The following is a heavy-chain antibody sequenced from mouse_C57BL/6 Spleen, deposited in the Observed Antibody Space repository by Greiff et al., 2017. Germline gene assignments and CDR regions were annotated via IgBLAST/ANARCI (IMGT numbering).Heavy chain of an antibody. Sequence: EVQLQQSGPELVKPGASVKMSCKASGYTFTDYNMHWVKQSHGKSLEWIGYINPNNGGTSYNQKFKGKATLTGNKSSSTAYMELRSLTSEDSAVYYCASGRIITTVVAYFDYWGQGTTLTVSS. J-gene: IGHJ2*01. CDR2: INPNNGGT. D-gene: IGHD1-1*01. CDR3: ASGRIITTVVAYFDY. V-gene: IGHV1-22*01. CDR1: GYTFTDYN.